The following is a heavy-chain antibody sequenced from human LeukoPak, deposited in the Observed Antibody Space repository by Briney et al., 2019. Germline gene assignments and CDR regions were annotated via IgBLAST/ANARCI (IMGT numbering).Heavy chain of an antibody. CDR3: AREAQVGGALQS. CDR2: TKTDGSRT. J-gene: IGHJ5*02. D-gene: IGHD1-26*01. CDR1: GFTFSAHW. V-gene: IGHV3-74*03. Sequence: GGSLRLSCAASGFTFSAHWMHWVRQAPGKGLVWVSRTKTDGSRTMYADFLQGRFTISRDTAKNTLFLQMNSLRAEDTAVYYCAREAQVGGALQSWGQGTLVTVSS.